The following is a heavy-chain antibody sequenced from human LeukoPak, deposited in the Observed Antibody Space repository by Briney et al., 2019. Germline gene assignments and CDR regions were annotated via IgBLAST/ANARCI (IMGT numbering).Heavy chain of an antibody. Sequence: SETLSLTCTVSGGSISSSSYYWGWIRQPPGKGLEWIGSIYYSGSTYYNPSLKSRVTISVDTSKNQFSLKLSSVTAADTAGYYWARAGGWYGDYYFDYWGQGTLVTVSS. J-gene: IGHJ4*02. V-gene: IGHV4-39*07. CDR3: ARAGGWYGDYYFDY. CDR1: GGSISSSSYY. D-gene: IGHD6-19*01. CDR2: IYYSGST.